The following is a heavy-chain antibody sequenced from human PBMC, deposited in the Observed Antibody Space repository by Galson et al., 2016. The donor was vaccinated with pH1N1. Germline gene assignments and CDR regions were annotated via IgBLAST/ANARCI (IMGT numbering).Heavy chain of an antibody. D-gene: IGHD2/OR15-2a*01. CDR3: ARRSTELGLDY. J-gene: IGHJ4*02. Sequence: QSGAEVKKPGEPLKISCQASGYTFTTYWIGWVRQMPGKGLEWMGIIYPGDSETKYSPSFEGQVTFSVDKSKNTAYLHWSSLKASDTAIYYCARRSTELGLDYWGQGVLVTVSS. CDR2: IYPGDSET. CDR1: GYTFTTYW. V-gene: IGHV5-51*03.